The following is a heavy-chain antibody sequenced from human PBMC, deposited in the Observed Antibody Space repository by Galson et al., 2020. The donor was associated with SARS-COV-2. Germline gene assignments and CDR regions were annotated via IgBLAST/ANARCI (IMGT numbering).Heavy chain of an antibody. CDR3: ARFESGYSADDYSRYHHYGMDV. J-gene: IGHJ6*02. CDR2: IYHGGSDT. V-gene: IGHV5-51*01. D-gene: IGHD5-12*01. Sequence: GESLKISCKGSGYSFTNYGIGWVRQMPGKGLEWMGIIYHGGSDTRYSPSFQGQVFISADKSISSAYLQWSSLKASDTAVYYCARFESGYSADDYSRYHHYGMDVWGQGTTVTVSS. CDR1: GYSFTNYG.